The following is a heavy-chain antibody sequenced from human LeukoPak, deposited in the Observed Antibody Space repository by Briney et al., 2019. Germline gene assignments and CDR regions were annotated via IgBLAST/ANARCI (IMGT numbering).Heavy chain of an antibody. J-gene: IGHJ4*02. CDR2: MNPNSGGS. Sequence: GASVKVSCKASGYTFTTYSINWVRQATGQGLEWMGWMNPNSGGSGPAQKFRGRVTMTWNTPISTAYMEVSSLTSDDTAVYYCAREVRRGTYDYWGQGTLVTVTP. CDR3: AREVRRGTYDY. V-gene: IGHV1-8*01. CDR1: GYTFTTYS. D-gene: IGHD3-16*01.